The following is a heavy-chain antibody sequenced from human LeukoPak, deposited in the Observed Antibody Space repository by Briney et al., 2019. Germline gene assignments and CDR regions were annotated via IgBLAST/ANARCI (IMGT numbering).Heavy chain of an antibody. Sequence: GGSLRLSCAASGFTFSSYGMHWVRQAPGKGLEWVAVIWYDGSNKYYADSVKGRFTISRDNSKNTLYLQMNSLRAEDMAVYYCARDAYCGGDCYSLVGYYYYGMDVWGQGTTVTVSS. CDR3: ARDAYCGGDCYSLVGYYYYGMDV. CDR2: IWYDGSNK. J-gene: IGHJ6*02. V-gene: IGHV3-33*01. D-gene: IGHD2-21*02. CDR1: GFTFSSYG.